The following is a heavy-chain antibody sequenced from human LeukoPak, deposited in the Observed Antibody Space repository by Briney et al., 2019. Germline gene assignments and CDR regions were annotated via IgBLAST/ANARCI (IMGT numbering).Heavy chain of an antibody. CDR3: VRLDSSGYLEY. J-gene: IGHJ4*02. Sequence: GGSLRLSCAASGFTFSSYGMHWVRQAPGKGLEWVAVISYDGSNKYYADSVKGRFTISRDNAKNSLFLQMNSLRAEDTAVYYCVRLDSSGYLEYWGQGTLVTVSS. CDR1: GFTFSSYG. CDR2: ISYDGSNK. D-gene: IGHD3-22*01. V-gene: IGHV3-30*03.